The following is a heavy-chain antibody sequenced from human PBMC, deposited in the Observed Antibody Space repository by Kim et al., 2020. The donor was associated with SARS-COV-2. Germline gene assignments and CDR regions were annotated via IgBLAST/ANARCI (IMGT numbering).Heavy chain of an antibody. Sequence: GWSLRLSCAASGFTFSSYGMHWVRQAPGKGLEWVAVISYDGSNKYYADSVKGRFTISRDNSKNTLYLQMNSLRAEDTAVYYCAKMYRGNYYYGMDVWGQGTTVTVSS. D-gene: IGHD2-8*01. CDR3: AKMYRGNYYYGMDV. V-gene: IGHV3-30*18. CDR2: ISYDGSNK. J-gene: IGHJ6*02. CDR1: GFTFSSYG.